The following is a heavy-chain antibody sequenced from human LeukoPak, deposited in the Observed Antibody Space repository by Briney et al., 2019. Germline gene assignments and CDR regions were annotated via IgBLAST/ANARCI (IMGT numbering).Heavy chain of an antibody. D-gene: IGHD3-10*01. Sequence: PGRSLRLSCAASGFTFSSYGMHWVRQAPGKGLEWVAVISYDGSNKYYADSVKGRFTISRDNSKNTLYLQMNSLRAEDTAVYYCARDGPSGVRGVIPAPDYWGQGTLVTVSS. V-gene: IGHV3-30*03. CDR1: GFTFSSYG. CDR3: ARDGPSGVRGVIPAPDY. J-gene: IGHJ4*02. CDR2: ISYDGSNK.